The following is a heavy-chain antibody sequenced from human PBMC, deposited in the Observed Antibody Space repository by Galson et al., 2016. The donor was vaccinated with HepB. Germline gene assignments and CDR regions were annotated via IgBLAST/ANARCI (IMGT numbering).Heavy chain of an antibody. J-gene: IGHJ4*02. Sequence: QSGAEVTKPGESLRITCQGSGSSFTRYWITWVRQMPGKGLEWLGRIDPSDSFMNYSPSFQGHVTISADKSTSTAYLQWSSLKASDTAMYYCARLSYDSGWETDYWGRGTLVTVSS. V-gene: IGHV5-10-1*01. CDR2: IDPSDSFM. CDR3: ARLSYDSGWETDY. D-gene: IGHD6-19*01. CDR1: GSSFTRYW.